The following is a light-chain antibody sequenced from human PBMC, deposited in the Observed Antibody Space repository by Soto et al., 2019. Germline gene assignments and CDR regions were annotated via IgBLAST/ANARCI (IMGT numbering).Light chain of an antibody. J-gene: IGLJ2*01. V-gene: IGLV1-51*01. CDR1: SSNIGNNY. Sequence: QSVLTQPPSVPAAPGQKVTISCSGSSSNIGNNYVSWYQQLPGTAPKLLIYDNNKRPSGIPDRFSGSKSGTSATLGITGLQTGDEADYYRGTWDSSLSAVFGGGTKLTVL. CDR3: GTWDSSLSAV. CDR2: DNN.